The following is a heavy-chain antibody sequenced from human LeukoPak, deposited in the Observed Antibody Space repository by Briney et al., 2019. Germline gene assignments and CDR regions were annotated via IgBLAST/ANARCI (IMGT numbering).Heavy chain of an antibody. CDR2: IYYSGST. J-gene: IGHJ4*02. Sequence: SETLSLTCTVSGGSISSSSYYWGWIRQPPGKGLEWIGSIYYSGSTYYNPPLKSRVTISVDTSKNQFSLKLSSVTAADTAVNYCARQKGLAAAGHDYWGQGTLVTVSS. CDR3: ARQKGLAAAGHDY. D-gene: IGHD6-13*01. V-gene: IGHV4-39*01. CDR1: GGSISSSSYY.